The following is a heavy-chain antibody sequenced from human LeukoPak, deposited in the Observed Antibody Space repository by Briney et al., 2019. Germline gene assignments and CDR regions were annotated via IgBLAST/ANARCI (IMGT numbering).Heavy chain of an antibody. CDR3: ARADYDFWAPYYYYYMDV. Sequence: QSGGSLRLSCAASGFTFSSYAMHWVRQAPGKGLEWVAVISYDGSNKYYADSVKGRFTISRDNSKNTLYLQMNSLRAEDTAVYYCARADYDFWAPYYYYYMDVWGKGTTVTVSS. CDR1: GFTFSSYA. D-gene: IGHD3-3*01. J-gene: IGHJ6*03. CDR2: ISYDGSNK. V-gene: IGHV3-30*01.